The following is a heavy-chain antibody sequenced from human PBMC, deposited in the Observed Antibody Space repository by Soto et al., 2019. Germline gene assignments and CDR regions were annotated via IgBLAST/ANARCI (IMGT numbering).Heavy chain of an antibody. D-gene: IGHD5-18*01. Sequence: QVQLVESGGGVVQPGGSLRLSCLASGFGFSGCSMHWVRQAPGKGLDWVAVIKHDGSEIYYADSVKGRFTISKDDSKNTLHLQMNALRVDDTALYYCVRVGWGYSYGNGMDDWGQGTTVTVFS. CDR3: VRVGWGYSYGNGMDD. V-gene: IGHV3-30-3*01. CDR2: IKHDGSEI. CDR1: GFGFSGCS. J-gene: IGHJ6*02.